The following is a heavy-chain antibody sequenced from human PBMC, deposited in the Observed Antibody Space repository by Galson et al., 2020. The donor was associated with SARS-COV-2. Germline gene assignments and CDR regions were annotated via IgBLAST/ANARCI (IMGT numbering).Heavy chain of an antibody. J-gene: IGHJ6*03. CDR1: GGSISSSDW. V-gene: IGHV4-4*02. D-gene: IGHD2-21*02. CDR3: SRIIVTAYYFSYMDV. Sequence: SETLSLTCAVSGGSISSSDWWGWVRQPPGKGLEWIGEIFHSGYTNYNPSLKSRVTMSLDTSKNQFSLKLSSVTAADTALYYCSRIIVTAYYFSYMDVWGKGTTVTFSS. CDR2: IFHSGYT.